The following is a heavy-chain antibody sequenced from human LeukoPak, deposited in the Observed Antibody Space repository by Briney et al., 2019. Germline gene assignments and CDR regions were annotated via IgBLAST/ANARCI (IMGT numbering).Heavy chain of an antibody. CDR1: GVSFSDYY. J-gene: IGHJ4*02. D-gene: IGHD3-22*01. CDR2: INHSGST. V-gene: IGHV4-34*01. Sequence: PSETLSLTCAVYGVSFSDYYWSWIRQPPRKGLEWIGEINHSGSTNYNPSLKSRVTISVDTPKNQFSLQPISLTAADTPLYVCARFKDYYDSSGYQFFACWGQGRLVTV. CDR3: ARFKDYYDSSGYQFFAC.